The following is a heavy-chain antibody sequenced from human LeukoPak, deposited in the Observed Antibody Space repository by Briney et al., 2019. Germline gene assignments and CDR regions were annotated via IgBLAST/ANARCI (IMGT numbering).Heavy chain of an antibody. CDR2: INPNSGGT. J-gene: IGHJ4*02. V-gene: IGHV1-2*02. CDR3: ARLDDSSGSDY. CDR1: GGTFSSYA. D-gene: IGHD3-22*01. Sequence: ASVKVSCKASGGTFSSYAISWVRLAPGQGLEWMGWINPNSGGTNYAQKFQGRVTMTRDTSISTAYMELSRLRSDDTAVYYCARLDDSSGSDYWGQGTLVTVSS.